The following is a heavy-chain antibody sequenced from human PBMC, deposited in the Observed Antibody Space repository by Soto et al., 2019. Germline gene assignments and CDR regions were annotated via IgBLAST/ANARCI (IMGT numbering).Heavy chain of an antibody. CDR2: ISSSSRTI. CDR3: ARDPPEAVTGVGFDY. D-gene: IGHD6-19*01. J-gene: IGHJ4*02. Sequence: GGSLRLSCAASGFTFSSYSMNWVRQAPGKGLEWVSYISSSSRTIYYTDSVKGRFTISKDNAKNSLYLQMNSLRVEDTAMYYCARDPPEAVTGVGFDYWGQGTLVTVSS. V-gene: IGHV3-48*04. CDR1: GFTFSSYS.